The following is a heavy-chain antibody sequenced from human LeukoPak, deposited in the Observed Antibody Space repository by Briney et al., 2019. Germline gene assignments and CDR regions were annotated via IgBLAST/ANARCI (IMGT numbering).Heavy chain of an antibody. CDR1: GFTLSSHG. D-gene: IGHD6-19*01. Sequence: GGCLTLSCAASGFTLSSHGMHWVRQAPGKGLEWVAVIWNDGSKKYYADSVKGRFTVSRDNSESTLYLQMNSLRVEDTAVYYCVRGQWVENYFDYWGQGTLVTVSS. V-gene: IGHV3-33*01. J-gene: IGHJ4*02. CDR3: VRGQWVENYFDY. CDR2: IWNDGSKK.